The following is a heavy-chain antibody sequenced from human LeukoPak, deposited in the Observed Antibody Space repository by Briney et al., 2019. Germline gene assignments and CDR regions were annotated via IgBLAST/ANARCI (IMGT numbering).Heavy chain of an antibody. CDR1: GGYISSYY. Sequence: SETLSLTCTVSGGYISSYYWSWIRQPPGKGLECMGYIYYIGSTNYYPSLKSRVTMSVDTSKNQFSLKLSSVTAADTSVYYCASGGNRNYYYYYYMDVWGKGTTVTISS. CDR3: ASGGNRNYYYYYYMDV. D-gene: IGHD4-23*01. CDR2: IYYIGST. V-gene: IGHV4-59*01. J-gene: IGHJ6*03.